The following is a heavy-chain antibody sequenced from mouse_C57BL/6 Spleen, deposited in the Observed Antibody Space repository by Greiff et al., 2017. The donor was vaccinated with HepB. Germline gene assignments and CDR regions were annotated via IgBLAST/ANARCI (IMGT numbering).Heavy chain of an antibody. J-gene: IGHJ4*01. V-gene: IGHV2-6-1*01. CDR1: GFSLTSYG. CDR2: IWSDGST. CDR3: ARHSSGYPYYAMDY. D-gene: IGHD3-2*02. Sequence: QVQLKESGPGLVAPSQSLSITCTVSGFSLTSYGVHWVRQPPGKGLEWLVVIWSDGSTTYNSALKSRLSISKDNAKSQVFLKMNSLQTDDTAMYYCARHSSGYPYYAMDYWGQGTSVTVSS.